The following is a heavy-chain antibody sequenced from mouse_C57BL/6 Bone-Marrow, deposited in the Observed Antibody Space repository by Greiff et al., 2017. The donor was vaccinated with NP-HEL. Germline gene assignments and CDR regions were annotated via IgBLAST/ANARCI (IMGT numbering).Heavy chain of an antibody. CDR2: ISGGGGNT. CDR1: GFTFSSYT. D-gene: IGHD4-1*02. Sequence: EVQLVESGGGLVKPGGSLKLSCAASGFTFSSYTMSWVRQTPEKRLEWVATISGGGGNTYYPDSVKGRFTISRDNAKNTLYLQMSSLRSEDTALYYCARAQLGRFAYWGQGTLVTVSA. CDR3: ARAQLGRFAY. V-gene: IGHV5-9*01. J-gene: IGHJ3*01.